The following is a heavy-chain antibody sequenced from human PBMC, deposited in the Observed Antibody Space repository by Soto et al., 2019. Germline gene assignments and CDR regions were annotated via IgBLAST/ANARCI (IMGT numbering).Heavy chain of an antibody. CDR3: TTGCCIAGAGYYYGMDV. J-gene: IGHJ6*02. CDR2: IKSKTDGGTT. V-gene: IGHV3-15*07. D-gene: IGHD6-13*01. Sequence: EVQLVESGGGLVKPGGSLRLSCAASGFTFSTAWMNWVRQAPGKGLEWVGSIKSKTDGGTTDYAAPVKCRFTISRDDSKNTLYLQMNSLKTEDTAGYYCTTGCCIAGAGYYYGMDVWGQGTTVTVAS. CDR1: GFTFSTAW.